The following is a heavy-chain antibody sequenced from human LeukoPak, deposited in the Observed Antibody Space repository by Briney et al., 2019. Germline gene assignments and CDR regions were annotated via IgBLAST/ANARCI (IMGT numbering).Heavy chain of an antibody. J-gene: IGHJ5*02. CDR1: GGTFSSYA. D-gene: IGHD2-2*01. V-gene: IGHV1-69*13. CDR3: ARDRVGYCSSTSCYGEQFDP. Sequence: SVKVSCKASGGTFSSYAISWVRQAPGQGLEWMGGIIPIFGTANYAQKFQGRVTITADESTSTAYMELSSLRSEDTSVYYCARDRVGYCSSTSCYGEQFDPWGQGTLVTVSS. CDR2: IIPIFGTA.